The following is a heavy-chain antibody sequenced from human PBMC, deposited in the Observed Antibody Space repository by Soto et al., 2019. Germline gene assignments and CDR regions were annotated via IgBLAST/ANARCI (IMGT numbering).Heavy chain of an antibody. J-gene: IGHJ4*02. V-gene: IGHV3-7*03. Sequence: PGGSLRLSCAASGFNFNSCWMAWVRQAPGKGLEWVAIVDQNGSVKHYVDSVQGRFTISRDDAEKSVYLQLGSLRAEDTAVYYCVGSTGWIFRYWGQGALVTVSS. CDR1: GFNFNSCW. CDR2: VDQNGSVK. CDR3: VGSTGWIFRY. D-gene: IGHD2-8*02.